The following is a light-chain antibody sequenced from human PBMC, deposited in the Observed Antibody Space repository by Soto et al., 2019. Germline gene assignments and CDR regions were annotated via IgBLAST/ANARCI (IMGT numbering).Light chain of an antibody. J-gene: IGKJ1*01. CDR2: DAS. CDR3: QQRSAWPPT. V-gene: IGKV3-11*01. CDR1: QTIHNY. Sequence: EIVLTQSPATLSLSPGEGATLSCRASQTIHNYLAWYQQKPGRPPSLLIYDASNRAADIPAKFSGSGSGTDFTLTISSLEPEDSAVYYCQQRSAWPPTFGRGTKVEI.